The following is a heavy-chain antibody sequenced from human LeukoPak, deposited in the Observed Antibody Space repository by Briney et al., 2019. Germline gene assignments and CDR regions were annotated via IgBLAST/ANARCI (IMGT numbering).Heavy chain of an antibody. CDR3: AKQYSDVWSGQDF. Sequence: GGSLRLSCAASGFTFSSYWMHWVRQAPGKGLVWVSTISGSGDNTHYADSVKGRFTISRDNSKNTLYLQMNSLRAGDTAGYYCAKQYSDVWSGQDFWGQGTLVIVSS. V-gene: IGHV3-23*01. CDR1: GFTFSSYW. CDR2: ISGSGDNT. D-gene: IGHD3-3*01. J-gene: IGHJ4*02.